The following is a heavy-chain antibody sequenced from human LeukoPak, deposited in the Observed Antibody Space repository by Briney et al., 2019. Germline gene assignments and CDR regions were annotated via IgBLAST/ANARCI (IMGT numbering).Heavy chain of an antibody. CDR1: GFTFSDYY. Sequence: GGSLRLSCAASGFTFSDYYMSWIRQAPGKGLEWVSYISSSGSTIYYADSVKGRFTISRDNAQNSLYLQMNSLRAEDTAVYYCATGAVAGHDAFDIWGQGTMVTVSS. CDR3: ATGAVAGHDAFDI. CDR2: ISSSGSTI. J-gene: IGHJ3*02. V-gene: IGHV3-11*01. D-gene: IGHD6-19*01.